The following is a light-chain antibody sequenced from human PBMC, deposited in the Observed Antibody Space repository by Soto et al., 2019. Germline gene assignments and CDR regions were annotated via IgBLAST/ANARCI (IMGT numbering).Light chain of an antibody. V-gene: IGKV3-20*01. CDR2: EAA. CDR3: QQYETSPVT. Sequence: EILLTQSPGTLSLSPGETATLSGRASQSVRNNYLAWYQQRPAQPPRLLMYEAATRASGIPDRFSGSVSGTDFTLTIRRLEPADFALYFCQQYETSPVTFGGGTKVEI. CDR1: QSVRNNY. J-gene: IGKJ4*01.